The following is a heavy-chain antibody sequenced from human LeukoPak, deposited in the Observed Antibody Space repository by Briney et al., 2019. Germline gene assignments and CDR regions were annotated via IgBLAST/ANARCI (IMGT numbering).Heavy chain of an antibody. D-gene: IGHD2-2*01. Sequence: ASVKVSCKASGYIFTTYAMHWVRQAPGQRPEWMGWINAGNGNTKYLQKFQDRVTFTRDTSASTAYMEPSSLRSEDTAVYYCARIMEYCSSTSCYYGMDVWGQGTTVTVSS. V-gene: IGHV1-3*01. CDR1: GYIFTTYA. CDR3: ARIMEYCSSTSCYYGMDV. CDR2: INAGNGNT. J-gene: IGHJ6*02.